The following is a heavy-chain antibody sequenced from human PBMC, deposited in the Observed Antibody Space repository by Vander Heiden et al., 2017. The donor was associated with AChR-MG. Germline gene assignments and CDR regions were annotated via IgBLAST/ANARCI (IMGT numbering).Heavy chain of an antibody. D-gene: IGHD3-10*01. J-gene: IGHJ5*02. CDR3: ARDRPSEVWFDP. CDR2: ISYDGSNK. CDR1: GFPFSSYA. V-gene: IGHV3-30-3*01. Sequence: QVQLVESGGGVVQPGRSLRLSCAASGFPFSSYAMHWVRQAPGKGLEWVAVISYDGSNKYYADSVKGRFTISRDNSKNTLYLQMNSLRAEDTAVYYCARDRPSEVWFDPWGQGTLVTVSS.